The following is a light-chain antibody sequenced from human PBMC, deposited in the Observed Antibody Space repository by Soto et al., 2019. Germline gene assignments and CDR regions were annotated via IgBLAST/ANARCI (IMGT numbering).Light chain of an antibody. J-gene: IGKJ4*01. CDR3: QHRSNWPLT. V-gene: IGKV3-11*01. Sequence: ETVMTQSPATLSVSPGEGATLSCRASRSISSSLAWYQQKPGRAPRLLIYGASTRATGIPARFSGSGSGTDFTLTISSLEPEDFAVYYCQHRSNWPLTFGGGTKVDIK. CDR1: RSISSS. CDR2: GAS.